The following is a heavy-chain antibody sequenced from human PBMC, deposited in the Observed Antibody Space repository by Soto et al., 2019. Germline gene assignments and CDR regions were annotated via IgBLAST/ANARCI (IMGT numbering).Heavy chain of an antibody. Sequence: SETLSLTCAVYGGSFSGYYWSWIRQPPGKGLEWIGEINHSGSTNYNPSLKSRVTISVDTSKNQFSLKLSSVTAADTAAYYCARVLRVKPQGRGHWLVHRPSYAIDIWGQGTMVNV. V-gene: IGHV4-34*01. CDR2: INHSGST. CDR1: GGSFSGYY. D-gene: IGHD6-19*01. J-gene: IGHJ3*02. CDR3: ARVLRVKPQGRGHWLVHRPSYAIDI.